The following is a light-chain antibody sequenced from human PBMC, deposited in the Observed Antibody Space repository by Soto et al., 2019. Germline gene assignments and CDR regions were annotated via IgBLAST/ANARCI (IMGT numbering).Light chain of an antibody. CDR2: GAS. Sequence: EIVLTQSPGTLSLSPGERATLSCRASQSVSSSYLAWYQQKPGQAPRLLIYGASSRATGIPDRFSGSGSGTDFTLTISRLEPEYVAVYYCQQYGIAPYTFGQGTKVDIK. V-gene: IGKV3-20*01. CDR3: QQYGIAPYT. CDR1: QSVSSSY. J-gene: IGKJ2*01.